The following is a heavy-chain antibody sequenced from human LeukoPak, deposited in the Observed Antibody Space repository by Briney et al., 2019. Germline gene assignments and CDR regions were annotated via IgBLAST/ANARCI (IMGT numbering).Heavy chain of an antibody. D-gene: IGHD6-6*01. CDR1: GGTFSSYA. CDR3: ASRPPRRAYSSSLPFVD. J-gene: IGHJ4*02. V-gene: IGHV1-69*05. CDR2: IIPIFGTA. Sequence: AASVKVSCKASGGTFSSYAISWVRQAPGQGLEWMGGIIPIFGTANYAQKFQGRVTITTDESTSTAYMELSSLRSEDTAVYYCASRPPRRAYSSSLPFVDWGQGTLVTVSS.